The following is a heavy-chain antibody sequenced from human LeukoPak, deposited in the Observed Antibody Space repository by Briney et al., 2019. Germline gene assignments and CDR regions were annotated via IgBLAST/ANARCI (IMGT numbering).Heavy chain of an antibody. V-gene: IGHV3-30*18. D-gene: IGHD5-12*01. J-gene: IGHJ6*02. CDR3: GKDHGGYTYYYYGMDV. Sequence: GRSLRLSCAASGFAFSSYVMHWVRQAPGQGLEWVAVISYDGSNKYYADSVKGRFTISRDNAKNTLYLQVNSLRAEDTAVYYRGKDHGGYTYYYYGMDVWGRGTTFTVSS. CDR1: GFAFSSYV. CDR2: ISYDGSNK.